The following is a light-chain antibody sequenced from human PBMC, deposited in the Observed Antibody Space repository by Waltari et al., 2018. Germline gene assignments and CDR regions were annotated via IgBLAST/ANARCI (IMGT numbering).Light chain of an antibody. CDR2: DAS. CDR3: QQRSNWPLT. Sequence: EIVLTQSPATLSLSPGERSTLSCRASQSVSSYFHWSQQRTGQAPRRLIYDASNRATGIPARFSGSGSGTDFTLTISSLEPEDFAVYYCQQRSNWPLTFGGGTKVEIK. J-gene: IGKJ4*01. CDR1: QSVSSY. V-gene: IGKV3-11*01.